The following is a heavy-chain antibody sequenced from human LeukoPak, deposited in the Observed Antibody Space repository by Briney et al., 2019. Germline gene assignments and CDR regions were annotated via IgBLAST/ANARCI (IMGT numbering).Heavy chain of an antibody. CDR3: ARDYLGYCSGGRCHGWLDY. Sequence: GSSVKVSCKASGGTFSSYAISWVRQAPGQGLEWMGGIIPIFGTANYAHKFQGRVTITTDESTSTAYMELSSLRSEDTAVYYCARDYLGYCSGGRCHGWLDYWGQGTLVTVSS. CDR1: GGTFSSYA. CDR2: IIPIFGTA. D-gene: IGHD2-15*01. V-gene: IGHV1-69*05. J-gene: IGHJ4*02.